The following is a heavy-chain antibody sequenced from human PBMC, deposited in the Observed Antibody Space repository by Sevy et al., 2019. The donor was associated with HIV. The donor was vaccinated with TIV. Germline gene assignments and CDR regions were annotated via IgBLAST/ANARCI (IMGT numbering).Heavy chain of an antibody. J-gene: IGHJ4*02. CDR1: GFTFSSYA. CDR2: ISGSGGST. D-gene: IGHD3-22*01. Sequence: GGSLRLSCAASGFTFSSYAMSWVRQAPGKGLEWVSAISGSGGSTYYADSVKGRFTISRDNFKNTRYLQMNSLRAEDTAVYYCAKVPTYYYDSSGYLGTTFFDYWGQGTLVTVSS. CDR3: AKVPTYYYDSSGYLGTTFFDY. V-gene: IGHV3-23*01.